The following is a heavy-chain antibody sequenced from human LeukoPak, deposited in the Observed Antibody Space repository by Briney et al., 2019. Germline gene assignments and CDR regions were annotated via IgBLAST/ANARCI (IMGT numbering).Heavy chain of an antibody. CDR1: GGSISSSSYY. J-gene: IGHJ3*02. CDR3: AAFLLQQINVFDI. CDR2: IYYSGSS. D-gene: IGHD1-1*01. Sequence: SSETLSLTCTVSGGSISSSSYYWGWIRQPPGKGLEWIGSIYYSGSSYYNPSLKRRATTSVDTSMNQFCLKLSSVTAADTAVYYCAAFLLQQINVFDIWGQGTMVTVSS. V-gene: IGHV4-39*07.